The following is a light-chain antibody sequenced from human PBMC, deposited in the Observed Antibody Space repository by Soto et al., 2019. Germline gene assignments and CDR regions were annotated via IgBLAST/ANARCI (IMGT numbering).Light chain of an antibody. CDR3: SSYTSSSTLV. J-gene: IGLJ2*01. V-gene: IGLV2-14*01. CDR2: XXX. CDR1: SSDVGGYNY. Sequence: QSALTQPASVSGSPGQSITISCTGTSSDVGGYNYVAWYQQHPGKAPKLTIXXXXXXXXXXXXXXXXSKSGNTASLTISGXXXXXXXXXXCSSYTSSSTLVFGGGTKLTVL.